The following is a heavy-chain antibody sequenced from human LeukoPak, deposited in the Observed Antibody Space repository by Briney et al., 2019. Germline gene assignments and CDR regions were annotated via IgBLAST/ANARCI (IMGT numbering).Heavy chain of an antibody. V-gene: IGHV4-4*02. D-gene: IGHD5-18*01. CDR3: ASKSSRIQLWENY. CDR2: IYHSGST. CDR1: GGSISSSNW. J-gene: IGHJ4*02. Sequence: PSETLSLTCAVSGGSISSSNWWSWVRQPPGKGLEWIGEIYHSGSTNYNPSLKSRVTISVDKSKNQFSLKLSSVTAADTAVYYCASKSSRIQLWENYWGQGTLVTVSS.